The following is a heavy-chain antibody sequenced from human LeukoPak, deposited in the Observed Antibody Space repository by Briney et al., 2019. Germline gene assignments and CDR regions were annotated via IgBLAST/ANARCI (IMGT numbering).Heavy chain of an antibody. Sequence: GGSLRLSCAASGFTFSSYGMHWVRQAPGKGLEWVAFIRYDGSNKYYADSVKGRFTISRDNSKNTLYLQMNSLRAEDTAVYYCARELAGGSGIAARRRGNGAFDIWGQGTMVTVSS. J-gene: IGHJ3*02. CDR3: ARELAGGSGIAARRRGNGAFDI. CDR1: GFTFSSYG. D-gene: IGHD6-6*01. CDR2: IRYDGSNK. V-gene: IGHV3-30*02.